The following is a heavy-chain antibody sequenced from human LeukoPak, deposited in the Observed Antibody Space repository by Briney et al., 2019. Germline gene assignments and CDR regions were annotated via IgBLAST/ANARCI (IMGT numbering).Heavy chain of an antibody. CDR1: GYTFTSYY. V-gene: IGHV1-46*01. D-gene: IGHD3-10*01. CDR3: ARESGITMVRGVMNF. J-gene: IGHJ4*02. CDR2: INPSGGST. Sequence: ASVKVSCKASGYTFTSYYMHWVRQAPGQGLEWMGIINPSGGSTSYAQKFQGRVTMTRDTSTSTVYMELSSLGSEDTAVYYCARESGITMVRGVMNFWGQGTLVTVSS.